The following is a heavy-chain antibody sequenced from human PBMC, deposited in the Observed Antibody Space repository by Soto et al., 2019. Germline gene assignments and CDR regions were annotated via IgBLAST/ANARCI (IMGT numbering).Heavy chain of an antibody. CDR3: AGGGVRGVITRTRDYYGMDV. Sequence: PRESLTISEEGSGYSFTRSRLAREHQKQGKGLEWMGIIYPGDSDTRYSPSFQGQVTISADKSISTAYLQWSSLKASDTAMYYCAGGGVRGVITRTRDYYGMDVWGQGTTVTVSS. V-gene: IGHV5-51*07. CDR1: GYSFTRSR. D-gene: IGHD3-10*01. J-gene: IGHJ6*02. CDR2: IYPGDSDT.